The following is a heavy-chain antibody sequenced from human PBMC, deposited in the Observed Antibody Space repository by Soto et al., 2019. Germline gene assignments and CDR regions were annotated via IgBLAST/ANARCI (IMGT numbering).Heavy chain of an antibody. CDR2: VYSSGRT. J-gene: IGHJ4*02. Sequence: QVQLHESGPGLVKPSQTLSLTCAVSGVSISSGDYYWSWIRQPPGMGLAWIGYVYSSGRTYYNPSLKSRLFMSLDTSKNHLSLEVTSLTAADTAVYYCARIYFRNSNYYEAPIVDYWGQGSLVTVSS. D-gene: IGHD3-3*01. V-gene: IGHV4-30-4*01. CDR3: ARIYFRNSNYYEAPIVDY. CDR1: GVSISSGDYY.